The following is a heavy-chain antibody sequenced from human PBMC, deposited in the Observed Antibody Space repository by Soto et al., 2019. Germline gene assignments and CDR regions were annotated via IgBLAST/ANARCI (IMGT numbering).Heavy chain of an antibody. CDR1: GFTFSNYD. D-gene: IGHD6-25*01. CDR3: ARDLSGPNYY. Sequence: PXGSLILSCAAAGFTFSNYDMNWVRQAPGKGLDWVSSIRSSGTYIYYADSVKGRFTISRDNTKNSLYLEMNSLRAEDTAVYYCARDLSGPNYYWGQGTLVTVSS. CDR2: IRSSGTYI. J-gene: IGHJ4*02. V-gene: IGHV3-21*01.